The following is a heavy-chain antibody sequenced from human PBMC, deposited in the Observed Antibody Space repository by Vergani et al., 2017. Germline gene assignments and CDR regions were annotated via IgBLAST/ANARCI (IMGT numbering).Heavy chain of an antibody. Sequence: QVQLVQSGAEMKKPGASVNVSCKTSGYSFNSYGINWVRQAPGQGLEWLGWISGYDGKTKYVEKLQGRITVTIDTSTNSAYMELRGLRSDDTAVYYCARAKDTAMVNDGMDVWGQGTTVTVSS. CDR3: ARAKDTAMVNDGMDV. V-gene: IGHV1-18*01. D-gene: IGHD5-18*01. CDR2: ISGYDGKT. J-gene: IGHJ6*02. CDR1: GYSFNSYG.